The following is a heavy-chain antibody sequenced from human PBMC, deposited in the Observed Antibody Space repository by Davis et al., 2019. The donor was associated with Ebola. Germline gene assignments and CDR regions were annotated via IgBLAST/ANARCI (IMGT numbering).Heavy chain of an antibody. CDR1: GGSISSGGYY. V-gene: IGHV4-31*03. D-gene: IGHD3-22*01. J-gene: IGHJ3*02. Sequence: SETLSLTCTVSGGSISSGGYYWSWIRQHPGKGLEWIGYIYYSGSTYYNPSLKSRVTISVDTSKNQFSLKLSSVTAAHTAVYYCARATAEYYYDSSGYYSYGDAFDIWGQGTMVTVSS. CDR2: IYYSGST. CDR3: ARATAEYYYDSSGYYSYGDAFDI.